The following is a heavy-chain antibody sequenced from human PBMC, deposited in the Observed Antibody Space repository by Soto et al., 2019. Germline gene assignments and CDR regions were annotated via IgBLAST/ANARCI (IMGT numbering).Heavy chain of an antibody. CDR3: ARGRSAYDFWSGYYPFDP. V-gene: IGHV4-34*01. CDR1: GGSFSGYY. Sequence: PSETLSLTCAVYGGSFSGYYWSWIRQPPGKGLEWIGEINHSGSTNYNPSLKSRVTISVDTSKNQFSLKLSSVPAADTAVYYCARGRSAYDFWSGYYPFDPWGQGTLVTVSS. D-gene: IGHD3-3*01. CDR2: INHSGST. J-gene: IGHJ5*02.